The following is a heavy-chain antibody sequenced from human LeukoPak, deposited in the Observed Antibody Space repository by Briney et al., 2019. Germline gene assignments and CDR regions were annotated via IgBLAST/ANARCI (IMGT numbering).Heavy chain of an antibody. J-gene: IGHJ4*02. CDR1: GFTFSSYA. D-gene: IGHD5-24*01. Sequence: GGSLRLSCAASGFTFSSYAMSWVRQAPGKGLEWVSASGSGGNTYFADSVKGRFTISRDNSKNTLYLQMNSLRAEDTAVYYCARDPETATIPLGFDYWGQGTLVTVPS. CDR2: SGSGGNT. V-gene: IGHV3-23*01. CDR3: ARDPETATIPLGFDY.